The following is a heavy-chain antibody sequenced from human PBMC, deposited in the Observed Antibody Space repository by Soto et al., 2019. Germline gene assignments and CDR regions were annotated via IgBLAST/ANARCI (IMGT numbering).Heavy chain of an antibody. CDR3: ASYYLRGGGYFQH. CDR2: IYYSGST. CDR1: GGSISSSSYY. J-gene: IGHJ1*01. D-gene: IGHD3-16*01. Sequence: QLQLQESGPGLVKPSETLSLTCTVSGGSISSSSYYWGWIRQPPGKGLEWIGSIYYSGSTYYNPSLKSRVTISVDTSKNQFSLKLSSVTAADTAVYYCASYYLRGGGYFQHWGQGTLVTVSS. V-gene: IGHV4-39*01.